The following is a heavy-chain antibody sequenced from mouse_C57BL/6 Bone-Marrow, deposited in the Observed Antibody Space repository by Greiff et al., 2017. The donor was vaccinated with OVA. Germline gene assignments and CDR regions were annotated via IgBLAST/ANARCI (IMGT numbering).Heavy chain of an antibody. D-gene: IGHD1-1*01. Sequence: QVQLQQSGAELVKPGASVKMSCKASGYTFTSYWITWVKQRPGQGLEWIGDIYPGSGSTNYNEKFKSKATLTVDTSSSTAYMQLSSLTSEDSAVYYCARSGGTTVDVYWGQGTTLTVSS. V-gene: IGHV1-55*01. J-gene: IGHJ2*01. CDR2: IYPGSGST. CDR3: ARSGGTTVDVY. CDR1: GYTFTSYW.